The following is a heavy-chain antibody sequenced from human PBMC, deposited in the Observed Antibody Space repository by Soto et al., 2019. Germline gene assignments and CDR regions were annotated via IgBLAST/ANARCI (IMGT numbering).Heavy chain of an antibody. D-gene: IGHD6-13*01. V-gene: IGHV3-33*01. CDR1: GFTFSNHA. CDR3: ARDGQPLAPYALDA. J-gene: IGHJ6*02. Sequence: QVQLVESGGGVVQPGTSLRLSCTTSGFTFSNHAMHWVRQAPGKGLEWVAQIWYDGSNKYYADSVKGRFTISRDNSRNMVYVQMNSLRVEDTAVYYCARDGQPLAPYALDAWGQGTSVTVSS. CDR2: IWYDGSNK.